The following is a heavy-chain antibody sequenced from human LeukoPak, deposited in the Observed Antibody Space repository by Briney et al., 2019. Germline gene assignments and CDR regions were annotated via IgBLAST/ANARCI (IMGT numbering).Heavy chain of an antibody. D-gene: IGHD3-10*01. V-gene: IGHV4-59*08. Sequence: SETLSLTCTVSGGSISSYYWSWIRQPPGKGLEWIGYIYYSGSTNYNPSLKSRVTISVDTSKNQFSLKLSSVTAADTAAYYCARQIGGWFGELLYWFDPWGQGTLVTVSS. J-gene: IGHJ5*02. CDR3: ARQIGGWFGELLYWFDP. CDR1: GGSISSYY. CDR2: IYYSGST.